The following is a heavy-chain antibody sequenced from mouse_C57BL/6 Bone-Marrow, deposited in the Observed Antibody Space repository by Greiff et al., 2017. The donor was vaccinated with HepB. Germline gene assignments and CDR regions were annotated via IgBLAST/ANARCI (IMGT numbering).Heavy chain of an antibody. CDR1: GFTFTDYY. V-gene: IGHV7-3*01. J-gene: IGHJ3*01. Sequence: EVKVVESGGGLVQPGGSLSLSCAASGFTFTDYYMSWVRQPPGKALEWLGFIRNKANGYTTEYSASVKGRFTISRDNSQSILYLQMNALRAEDSATYYCASHDYPAWFAYWGQGTLVTVSA. D-gene: IGHD2-4*01. CDR2: IRNKANGYTT. CDR3: ASHDYPAWFAY.